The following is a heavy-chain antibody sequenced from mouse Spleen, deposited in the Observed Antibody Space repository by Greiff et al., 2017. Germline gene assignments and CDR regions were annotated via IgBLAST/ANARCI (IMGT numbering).Heavy chain of an antibody. D-gene: IGHD1-1*01. Sequence: SGAELVRPGSSVKLSCKASGYTFTSYWMDWVKQRPGQGLEWIGNIYPSDSETHYNQKFKDKATLTVDKSSSTAYMQLSSLTSEDSAVYYCARWGYYGSSTFAYWGQGTLVTVSA. CDR1: GYTFTSYW. CDR3: ARWGYYGSSTFAY. V-gene: IGHV1-61*01. J-gene: IGHJ3*01. CDR2: IYPSDSET.